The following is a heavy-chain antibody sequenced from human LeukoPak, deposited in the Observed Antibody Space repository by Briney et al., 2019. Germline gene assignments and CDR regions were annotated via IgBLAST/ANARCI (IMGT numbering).Heavy chain of an antibody. D-gene: IGHD1-7*01. CDR3: ARTWKLELRSYFDY. J-gene: IGHJ4*02. CDR1: GFTFDDYA. Sequence: GRSLRLSCAASGFTFDDYAMHWVRQAPGKGLEWVSGISWNSGSMDYADSVKGRFTISRDNAKNSLYLQMNSLRAEDTALYYCARTWKLELRSYFDYWGQGTLVTVSS. V-gene: IGHV3-9*01. CDR2: ISWNSGSM.